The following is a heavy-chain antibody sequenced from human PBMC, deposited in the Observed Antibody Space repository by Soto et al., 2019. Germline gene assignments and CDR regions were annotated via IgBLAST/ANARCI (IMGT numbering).Heavy chain of an antibody. D-gene: IGHD2-2*01. CDR3: AREVRYCSSTSCYGSFDY. CDR1: GGTFSSYT. V-gene: IGHV1-69*08. CDR2: IIPILGIA. Sequence: QVQLVQSGAEVKKPGSSVKVSCKASGGTFSSYTISWVRQAPGQGLEWMGRIIPILGIANYAQKFQGRVTITADKSTSTAYMELSRLRSEDTAVYYCAREVRYCSSTSCYGSFDYWGQGTLVTVSS. J-gene: IGHJ4*02.